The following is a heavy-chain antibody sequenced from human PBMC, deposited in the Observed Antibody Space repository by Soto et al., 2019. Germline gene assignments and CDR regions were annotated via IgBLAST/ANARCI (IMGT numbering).Heavy chain of an antibody. Sequence: ASVKVSCKASGYTFTSYYMHWVRQAPGQGLEWMGIINPSGGSTSYAQKFQGRVTMTRDTSTSTVYMELSSLRSEDTAVYYCARDHQGYCSSTSCYNYFDYWGQGTLVTVSS. CDR1: GYTFTSYY. CDR2: INPSGGST. V-gene: IGHV1-46*01. CDR3: ARDHQGYCSSTSCYNYFDY. D-gene: IGHD2-2*02. J-gene: IGHJ4*02.